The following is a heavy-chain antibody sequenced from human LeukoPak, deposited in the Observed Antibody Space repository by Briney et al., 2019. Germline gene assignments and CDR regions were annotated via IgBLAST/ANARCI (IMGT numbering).Heavy chain of an antibody. D-gene: IGHD7-27*01. CDR1: GGPVSDYY. V-gene: IGHV4-59*02. CDR2: IYYTGT. Sequence: KPSETLSLTCTVSGGPVSDYYWSWIRQSPGKGLEWIGYIYYTGTSYNPSLKSRVTISADASKNQFSLNLSSVTAADTAVYYCASRKLGNDYWGQGTLVTVSS. J-gene: IGHJ4*02. CDR3: ASRKLGNDY.